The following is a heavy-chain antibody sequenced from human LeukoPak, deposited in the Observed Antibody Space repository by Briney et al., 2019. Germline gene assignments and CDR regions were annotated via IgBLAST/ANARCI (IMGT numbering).Heavy chain of an antibody. J-gene: IGHJ6*03. CDR3: ARVDQQWLVPSTYYYYYMDV. V-gene: IGHV4-59*01. Sequence: PSETLSLTCTVSGGSISSYYWSWIRQPPGKGLEWIGYIYYSGSTNYNPSLKSRVTISVDTSKNQFSLKLSSVTAADTAVYYCARVDQQWLVPSTYYYYYMDVWGKGTTVTVSS. D-gene: IGHD6-19*01. CDR2: IYYSGST. CDR1: GGSISSYY.